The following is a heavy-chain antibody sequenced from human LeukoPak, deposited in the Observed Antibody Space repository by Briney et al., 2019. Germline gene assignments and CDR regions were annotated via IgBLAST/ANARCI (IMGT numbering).Heavy chain of an antibody. CDR3: ARASHYYDSSGSLP. CDR2: ISSSSGYI. D-gene: IGHD3-22*01. V-gene: IGHV3-21*01. Sequence: PGGSLRLSCAASGFTFSSYSMTWVRQAPGKGLEWGSSISSSSGYIYYADSVKGRFTISRDNAKNSLYLQMNSLRAEDTAVYYCARASHYYDSSGSLPWGQGTLVTVSS. CDR1: GFTFSSYS. J-gene: IGHJ5*02.